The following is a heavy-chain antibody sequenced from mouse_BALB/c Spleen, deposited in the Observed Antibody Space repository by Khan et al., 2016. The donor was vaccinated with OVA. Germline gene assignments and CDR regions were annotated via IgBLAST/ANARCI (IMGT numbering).Heavy chain of an antibody. Sequence: QIQLVQSGPELKKPGETVKISCKASGYTFTNYGMNWVKQAPGKGLKWMGWINTYTGEPTYAADFKGRFAFSLETSASTSYLQINNLKNEDTATYFCARMKAYWYVDVWGAGTTVTVSS. CDR1: GYTFTNYG. V-gene: IGHV9-3-1*01. CDR3: ARMKAYWYVDV. CDR2: INTYTGEP. J-gene: IGHJ1*01.